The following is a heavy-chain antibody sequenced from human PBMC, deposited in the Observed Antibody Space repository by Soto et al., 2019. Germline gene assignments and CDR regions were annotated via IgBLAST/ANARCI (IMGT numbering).Heavy chain of an antibody. D-gene: IGHD4-17*01. CDR2: ISGSGGST. V-gene: IGHV3-23*01. J-gene: IGHJ4*02. Sequence: EVQLLESGGGLVQPGGSLRLSCAASGFTFSSAAMSWVRQAPGKGLEWVSAISGSGGSTYYADSVKGRFTISRDNSKNTLYLQMNSLRAEDTAVYYGANQGVRAVTTANWGQGTLVNVSS. CDR1: GFTFSSAA. CDR3: ANQGVRAVTTAN.